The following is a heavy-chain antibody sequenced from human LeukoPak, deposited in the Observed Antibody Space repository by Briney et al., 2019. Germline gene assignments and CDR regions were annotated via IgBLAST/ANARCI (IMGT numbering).Heavy chain of an antibody. CDR2: INHSGST. CDR3: TIAVAGTILVY. CDR1: GGSFSGYY. V-gene: IGHV4-34*01. Sequence: SETLSLTCAVYGGSFSGYYWSWIRQPPGKGLEWIGEINHSGSTNYNPSLKSRVTISVDTSKNQFSLKLSSVTAADTAVYYCTIAVAGTILVYWGQGTLVTVSS. D-gene: IGHD6-19*01. J-gene: IGHJ4*02.